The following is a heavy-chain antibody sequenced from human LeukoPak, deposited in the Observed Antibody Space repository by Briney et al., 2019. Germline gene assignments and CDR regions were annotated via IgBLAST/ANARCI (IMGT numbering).Heavy chain of an antibody. D-gene: IGHD5-24*01. Sequence: KSSETLSLTCTVSGASISSYYWSWIRQPPGKGLEWIGYIYYSGSTNYNPSLKSRVTISVDTSKNQFSLKLSSVTAADTAVYYCARGRDGYNNLWGQGTLVTVSS. V-gene: IGHV4-59*01. CDR3: ARGRDGYNNL. J-gene: IGHJ5*02. CDR1: GASISSYY. CDR2: IYYSGST.